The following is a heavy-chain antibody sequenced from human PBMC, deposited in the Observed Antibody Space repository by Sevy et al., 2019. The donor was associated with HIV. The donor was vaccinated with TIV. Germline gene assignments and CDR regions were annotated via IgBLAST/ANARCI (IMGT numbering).Heavy chain of an antibody. CDR2: LIENGVDT. Sequence: GGSLRLSCATSGFTFNNYAMSWVRQPPEKGLEWVSGLIENGVDTYYSDSVRGRFTISRDNSKNTLYLQMNSLRAEDTAIYYCVKDYMFAADWAPDSWGQGTLVTVSS. J-gene: IGHJ4*02. CDR1: GFTFNNYA. D-gene: IGHD3-10*02. V-gene: IGHV3-23*01. CDR3: VKDYMFAADWAPDS.